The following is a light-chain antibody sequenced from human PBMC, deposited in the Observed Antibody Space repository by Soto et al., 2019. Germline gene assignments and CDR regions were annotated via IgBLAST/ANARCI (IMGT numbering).Light chain of an antibody. J-gene: IGLJ3*02. Sequence: QSVLTQPPSVSGAPGQRVTISCDGSSSNIGAGFDVHWYLQLPGAAPKVLIYGNTNRPSGVPDRFSGSKSGTSASLAITGLRAEDEADYFCQSFDSSLRDWVFGGGTKLTVL. CDR3: QSFDSSLRDWV. V-gene: IGLV1-40*01. CDR1: SSNIGAGFD. CDR2: GNT.